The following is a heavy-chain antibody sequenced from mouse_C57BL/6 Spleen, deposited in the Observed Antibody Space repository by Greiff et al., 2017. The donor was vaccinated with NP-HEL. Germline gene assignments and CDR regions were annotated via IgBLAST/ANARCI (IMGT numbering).Heavy chain of an antibody. CDR2: IYPGDGDT. V-gene: IGHV1-80*01. J-gene: IGHJ3*01. CDR1: GYAFSSYW. D-gene: IGHD2-4*01. CDR3: AREDDYDEAWFAY. Sequence: QVQLKQSGAELVKPGASVKISCKASGYAFSSYWMNWVKQRPGKGLEWIGQIYPGDGDTNFNGKFKGKATLNADKSSSTSYMQLSSLTSEDSAVYFCAREDDYDEAWFAYWGQGTLFTVSA.